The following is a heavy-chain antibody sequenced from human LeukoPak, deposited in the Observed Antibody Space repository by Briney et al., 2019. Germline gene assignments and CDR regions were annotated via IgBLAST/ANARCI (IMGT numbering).Heavy chain of an antibody. CDR3: ARDLKKGISSSWVVEVRYGMDV. D-gene: IGHD6-13*01. Sequence: RASVNVSCKASGGTFSSYAISWVRQAAGQGLEWMGGIIPIFGTANYAQKFQGRVTITADESASTAYMELSSLRSEDTAVYYCARDLKKGISSSWVVEVRYGMDVWGQGTTVTVSS. CDR1: GGTFSSYA. V-gene: IGHV1-69*01. J-gene: IGHJ6*02. CDR2: IIPIFGTA.